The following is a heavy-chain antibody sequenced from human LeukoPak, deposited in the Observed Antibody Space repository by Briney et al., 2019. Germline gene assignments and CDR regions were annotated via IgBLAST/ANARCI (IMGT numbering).Heavy chain of an antibody. D-gene: IGHD1-14*01. CDR3: AKDHSFFQYRHLGLFDY. CDR2: ISYDGSNK. J-gene: IGHJ4*02. CDR1: GFTYSNHG. Sequence: GGSLRLSCAVSGFTYSNHGMHWVRQAPGKGPEWVAVISYDGSNKYYADCVKGRVTISRDNSKNTLYLQMNSLRAEDTAVYYCAKDHSFFQYRHLGLFDYWGQGTLVTVSS. V-gene: IGHV3-30*18.